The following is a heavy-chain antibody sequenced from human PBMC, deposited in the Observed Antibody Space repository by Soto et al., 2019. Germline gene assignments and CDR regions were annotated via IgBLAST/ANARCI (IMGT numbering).Heavy chain of an antibody. CDR2: IIPIFGTA. J-gene: IGHJ2*01. D-gene: IGHD2-2*01. Sequence: QVQLVQSGAEVKKPGSSVKVSCKASGGTFSSYAISWVRQAPGQGLEWMGGIIPIFGTANYAQKFQGRVTITADESTSTAYMELSSLRSEDTAVYYCAREGCISTSCYPYWYFDLWGRGTLVTVSS. CDR3: AREGCISTSCYPYWYFDL. CDR1: GGTFSSYA. V-gene: IGHV1-69*12.